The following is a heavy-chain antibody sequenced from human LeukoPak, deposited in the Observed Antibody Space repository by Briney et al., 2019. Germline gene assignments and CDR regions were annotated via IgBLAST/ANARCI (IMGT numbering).Heavy chain of an antibody. Sequence: PGGSLRLSCAASGFTFSSYWMHWVRQAPGKGLVWVSRINSDGSSTSYADSVKGRFTISRDNAKNSLYLHMNSLRAEDTAIYYCARYYYGSGSYYAKYYFDYWGQGTLVTVSS. J-gene: IGHJ4*02. D-gene: IGHD3-10*01. V-gene: IGHV3-74*01. CDR2: INSDGSST. CDR3: ARYYYGSGSYYAKYYFDY. CDR1: GFTFSSYW.